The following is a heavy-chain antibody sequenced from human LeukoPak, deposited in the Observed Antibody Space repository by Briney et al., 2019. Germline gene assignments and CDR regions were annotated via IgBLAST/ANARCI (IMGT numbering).Heavy chain of an antibody. D-gene: IGHD6-13*01. CDR2: SYYSGTT. CDR3: ARDAGMAGRPPRNRFGP. J-gene: IGHJ5*02. CDR1: GGSITSHS. Sequence: SETLSLTCNVSGGSITSHSWNWIRQSPGKGLEWIGYSYYSGTTNYSPSLKSRVTISLDTSKNQISLKLTSVTAADTAVYYCARDAGMAGRPPRNRFGPRGQGTLVTVSS. V-gene: IGHV4-59*11.